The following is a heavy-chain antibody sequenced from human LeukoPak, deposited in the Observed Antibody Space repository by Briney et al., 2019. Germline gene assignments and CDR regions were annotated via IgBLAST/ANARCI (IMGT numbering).Heavy chain of an antibody. Sequence: SETLSLTCTVSGGSISSSSYYWGWIRQPPGKGLEWIGSIYYSGSTYYNPSLKSRVTISVDTSKNQFSLKLSSVTAADTAVYYCARRIRPGYSYGPTDCWGQGTLVTVSS. CDR1: GGSISSSSYY. D-gene: IGHD5-18*01. CDR2: IYYSGST. V-gene: IGHV4-39*01. CDR3: ARRIRPGYSYGPTDC. J-gene: IGHJ4*02.